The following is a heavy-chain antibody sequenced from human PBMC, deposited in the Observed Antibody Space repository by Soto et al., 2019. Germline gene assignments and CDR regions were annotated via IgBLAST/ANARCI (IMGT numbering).Heavy chain of an antibody. D-gene: IGHD1-20*01. CDR3: ARGLGREYQDNRNHFPLDY. CDR2: LYPNGRA. V-gene: IGHV3-53*01. CDR1: GFTVSNNY. J-gene: IGHJ4*02. Sequence: GGSLRLSCAASGFTVSNNYLTWVRQAPGKGLKWVSVLYPNGRAFYADSVKGRFTISTDNSQNSVYLQMNTLRADDTAIYYCARGLGREYQDNRNHFPLDYWGQGTLVTVSS.